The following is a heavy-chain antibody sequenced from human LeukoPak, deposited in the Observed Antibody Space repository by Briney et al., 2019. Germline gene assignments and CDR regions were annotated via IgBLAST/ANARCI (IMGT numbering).Heavy chain of an antibody. D-gene: IGHD6-19*01. V-gene: IGHV1-69*05. Sequence: ASVKVSCKASGGTFSSYAISWVRQAPGQGLEWMGRIIPIFGTANYAQKFQGRVTFTTDESTSTAYMELSSLRSEDTAVYYCARDLSGWYVGGFQHWGQGTLVTVSS. CDR2: IIPIFGTA. J-gene: IGHJ1*01. CDR1: GGTFSSYA. CDR3: ARDLSGWYVGGFQH.